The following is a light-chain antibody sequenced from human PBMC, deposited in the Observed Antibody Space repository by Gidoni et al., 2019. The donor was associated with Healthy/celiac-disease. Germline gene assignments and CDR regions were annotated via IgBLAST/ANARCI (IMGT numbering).Light chain of an antibody. V-gene: IGKV1-39*01. CDR3: QQSYSTPST. CDR1: QSISSY. Sequence: DIQMTQSPSSLSASVGDRVTITCRASQSISSYLNWYQQKPGKAPKLLIYAASSLHSGVPSRFSGSGSGTDFTLTINSLQPEDFATYYCQQSYSTPSTFGGGTRVEIK. J-gene: IGKJ4*01. CDR2: AAS.